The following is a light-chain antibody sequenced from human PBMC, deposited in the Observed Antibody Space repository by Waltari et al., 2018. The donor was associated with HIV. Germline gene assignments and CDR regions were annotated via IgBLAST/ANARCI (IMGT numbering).Light chain of an antibody. J-gene: IGLJ1*01. CDR1: GSDVGGYNY. Sequence: QSALTQPASVSGSPGQSITISSTGTGSDVGGYNYVSWYQHHPGKAPKLMIYEVSNRPSGVSNRFSGSKSGNTASLTISGLQAEDEADYYCSSYTSSSTYVFGTGTKVTVL. CDR3: SSYTSSSTYV. V-gene: IGLV2-14*01. CDR2: EVS.